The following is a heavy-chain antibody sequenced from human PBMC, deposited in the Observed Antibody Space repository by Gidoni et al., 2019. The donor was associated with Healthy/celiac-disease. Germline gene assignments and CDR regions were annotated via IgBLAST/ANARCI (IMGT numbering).Heavy chain of an antibody. CDR1: GFTFSSYA. V-gene: IGHV3-30*04. D-gene: IGHD1-26*01. J-gene: IGHJ3*02. CDR3: AREATTSAFDI. Sequence: QVQLVESGGGVVQPGRSLRLSCAASGFTFSSYAMHWVRQAPGKGLEWVAVISYDGSNKYYADSVKGRFTISRDNSKNTLYLQMNSLRAEDTAVYYCAREATTSAFDIWGQGTMVTVSS. CDR2: ISYDGSNK.